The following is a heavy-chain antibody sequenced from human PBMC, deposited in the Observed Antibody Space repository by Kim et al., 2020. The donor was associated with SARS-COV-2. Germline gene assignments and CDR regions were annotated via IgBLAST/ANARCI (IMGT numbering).Heavy chain of an antibody. Sequence: YHSPSRKSRVTISVDPSKNQFSLKLSSVTPADTAVYYCARAGLGTTPSFDYWGQGTLVTVSS. D-gene: IGHD1-7*01. CDR3: ARAGLGTTPSFDY. V-gene: IGHV4-31*02. J-gene: IGHJ4*02.